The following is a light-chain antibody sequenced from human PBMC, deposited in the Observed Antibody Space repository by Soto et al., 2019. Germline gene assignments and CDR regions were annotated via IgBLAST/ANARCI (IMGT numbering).Light chain of an antibody. CDR1: QSISSW. CDR2: AAS. Sequence: DIQMTQSPSSLSASVGDRVTITCRASQSISSWLAWYQQKQGKAPKLLIYAASSLQSGVPSRFSVSGSGTDFTITISSLQPEDCATYYGQQANSFPLTFGGGTKVDIK. V-gene: IGKV1-12*01. CDR3: QQANSFPLT. J-gene: IGKJ4*01.